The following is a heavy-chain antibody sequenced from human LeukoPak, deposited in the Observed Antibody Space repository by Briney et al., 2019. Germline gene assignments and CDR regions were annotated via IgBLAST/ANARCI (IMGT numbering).Heavy chain of an antibody. Sequence: GGSLRLSCAASGFTFSSYAMIWVRQAPGKGLEWVSAISGSGGSTYYADSVKGRFTISRDNSKNTLYLQMNSLRAEGTAVYYCAKYHITMVRGVNFYYGMDVWGKGTTVTVSS. CDR3: AKYHITMVRGVNFYYGMDV. D-gene: IGHD3-10*01. V-gene: IGHV3-23*01. J-gene: IGHJ6*04. CDR2: ISGSGGST. CDR1: GFTFSSYA.